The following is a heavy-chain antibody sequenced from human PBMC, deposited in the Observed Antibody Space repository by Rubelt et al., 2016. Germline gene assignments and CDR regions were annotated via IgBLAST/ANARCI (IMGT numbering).Heavy chain of an antibody. J-gene: IGHJ3*02. D-gene: IGHD2-2*01. CDR2: INHCGST. V-gene: IGHV4-34*01. Sequence: QVQLQQWGAGLLKPSETLSLTCAVYGGSFSGYYWSWIRQPPGKGLEWIGEINHCGSTNYNPSLKSRVTIAVDTSKNQFSLKLSSETAADTAVYYCASVQVVPAAIGDDAFDIWGQGTMVTVSS. CDR1: GGSFSGYY. CDR3: ASVQVVPAAIGDDAFDI.